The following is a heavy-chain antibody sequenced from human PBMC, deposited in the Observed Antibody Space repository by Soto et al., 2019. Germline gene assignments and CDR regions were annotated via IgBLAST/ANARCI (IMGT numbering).Heavy chain of an antibody. CDR3: ARGKGRYYGSGPHYYYGMDV. D-gene: IGHD3-10*01. Sequence: SETLSLTCAVYGGSFSGYYWSWIRQPPGKGLEWIGEINHSGSTNYNPSLKSRVTISVDTSKNQFSLKLSSVTAADTAVYYCARGKGRYYGSGPHYYYGMDVWGQGTTVTVSS. CDR1: GGSFSGYY. J-gene: IGHJ6*02. CDR2: INHSGST. V-gene: IGHV4-34*01.